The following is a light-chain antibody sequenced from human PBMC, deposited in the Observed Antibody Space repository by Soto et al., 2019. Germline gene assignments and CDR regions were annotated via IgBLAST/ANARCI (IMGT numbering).Light chain of an antibody. CDR3: QQYNSLWT. CDR2: GAS. CDR1: QSISSW. V-gene: IGKV1-5*01. J-gene: IGKJ1*01. Sequence: DIRMTQSPSTLSASVGDRVTITCRASQSISSWLAWYQQKPGRVPKLLIYGASSLASGVPSRFSDSGSGTEFTLTISSLQPDDFATYYCQQYNSLWTFGQGTKVEIK.